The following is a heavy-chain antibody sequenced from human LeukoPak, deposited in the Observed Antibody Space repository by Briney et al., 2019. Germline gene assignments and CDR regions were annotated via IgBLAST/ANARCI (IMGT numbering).Heavy chain of an antibody. J-gene: IGHJ4*02. CDR2: IKSDGITI. Sequence: GGSLRLSCAASGFTFSNYMMHWVRQAPGKGLVWVSRIKSDGITITYADSVKGRSTISRDNAKNTLYLQMNSLRAEDTAVYYCLRDLNWSLDQWGQGTLVTVSS. V-gene: IGHV3-74*01. CDR1: GFTFSNYM. CDR3: LRDLNWSLDQ. D-gene: IGHD1-20*01.